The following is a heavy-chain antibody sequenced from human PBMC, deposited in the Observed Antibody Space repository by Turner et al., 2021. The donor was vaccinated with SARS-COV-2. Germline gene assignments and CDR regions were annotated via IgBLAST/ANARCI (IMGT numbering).Heavy chain of an antibody. CDR2: IYYSGST. V-gene: IGHV4-39*01. D-gene: IGHD3-3*01. CDR1: GGSISSSSYY. CDR3: ARRRFMSGYSFDY. J-gene: IGHJ4*02. Sequence: QLQLQESGPGQVKPSETLSLTCTVSGGSISSSSYYWGWIRQPPGKGLEWIGSIYYSGSTYYNPSLKSQVTISVDTSKNQFSLKLSSVTAADTAVYYCARRRFMSGYSFDYWGQGTLVTVSS.